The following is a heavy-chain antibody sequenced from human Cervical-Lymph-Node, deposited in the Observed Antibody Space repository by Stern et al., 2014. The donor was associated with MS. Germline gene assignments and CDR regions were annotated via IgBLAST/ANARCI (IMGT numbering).Heavy chain of an antibody. Sequence: EVQLLQSGAEVKKPGESLTISCKTSGYSFSSYWIAWVRQVPGKGLEWMGIIYPGDSDTFYSPSFQGHVIISVDKSTTTAYLQWSSLRASDTAIYYCGRPAEDGDYYFRYWGQGTLVTVSS. CDR1: GYSFSSYW. CDR2: IYPGDSDT. CDR3: GRPAEDGDYYFRY. V-gene: IGHV5-51*01. D-gene: IGHD4-17*01. J-gene: IGHJ4*02.